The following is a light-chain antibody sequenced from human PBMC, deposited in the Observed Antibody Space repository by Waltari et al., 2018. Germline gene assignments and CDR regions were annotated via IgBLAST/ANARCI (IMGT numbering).Light chain of an antibody. V-gene: IGLV2-14*01. Sequence: QSALTQSASVSGSPGQSITISCTGTSSDIGAYKYVSWYQQHPGKAPKLIIYEVSNRPSGVSNRFSGSKSGNTASLSISGLQAEDEADYYCISFTSSVTYVFGTGTRVTVV. CDR2: EVS. CDR3: ISFTSSVTYV. CDR1: SSDIGAYKY. J-gene: IGLJ1*01.